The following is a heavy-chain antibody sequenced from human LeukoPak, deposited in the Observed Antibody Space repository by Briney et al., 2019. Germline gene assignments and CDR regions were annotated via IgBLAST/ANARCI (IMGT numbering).Heavy chain of an antibody. J-gene: IGHJ4*02. Sequence: GASVKVSCKASGYTFTDDYIHWVRQAPGQGHQWLGWINPNTGGTEVAQNFQGRVTLTRDTSIGTAFMEVTRLKSDDTAVYYCAKTPYGDYYDYWGQGTLVTVSS. D-gene: IGHD4/OR15-4a*01. CDR3: AKTPYGDYYDY. V-gene: IGHV1-2*02. CDR2: INPNTGGT. CDR1: GYTFTDDY.